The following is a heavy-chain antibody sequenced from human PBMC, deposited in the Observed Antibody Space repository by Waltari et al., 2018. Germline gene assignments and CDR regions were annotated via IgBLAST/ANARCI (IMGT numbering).Heavy chain of an antibody. V-gene: IGHV4-39*07. J-gene: IGHJ4*02. CDR3: ARAGGQRWSDYYFDY. CDR1: GGFISSSSHY. D-gene: IGHD5-18*01. CDR2: IYYSGST. Sequence: QLQLQESGPGLVKSSETLSLTCTVLGGFISSSSHYWGWIRQPPGKGLEWIGDIYYSGSTYRNPSHNSRVTISVDTSKSQFSLKLSSVTAADTAVYYCARAGGQRWSDYYFDYWGQGTLVTVSS.